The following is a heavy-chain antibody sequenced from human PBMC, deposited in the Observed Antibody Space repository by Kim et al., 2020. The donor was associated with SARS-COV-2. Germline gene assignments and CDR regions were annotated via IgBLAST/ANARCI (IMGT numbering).Heavy chain of an antibody. J-gene: IGHJ3*02. Sequence: SRVTISVDTSKNQFSLKLSSVSAADTAVYYCARDPANYDFWSGYYNAFDIWGQGTMVTVSS. CDR3: ARDPANYDFWSGYYNAFDI. D-gene: IGHD3-3*01. V-gene: IGHV4-59*01.